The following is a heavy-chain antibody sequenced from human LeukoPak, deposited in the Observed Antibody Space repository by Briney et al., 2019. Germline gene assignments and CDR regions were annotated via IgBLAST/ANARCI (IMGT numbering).Heavy chain of an antibody. Sequence: GESLKISCKGSGYSFTSYWIGWVRQMPGKGLEWMGIIYPGDSDTRYSPSFQGQVTISADKSISTAYLQWSSLKASDTAMYYCAMIAAAGTGIRGLSDYWGQGTLVTVSS. V-gene: IGHV5-51*01. CDR1: GYSFTSYW. D-gene: IGHD6-13*01. CDR2: IYPGDSDT. J-gene: IGHJ4*02. CDR3: AMIAAAGTGIRGLSDY.